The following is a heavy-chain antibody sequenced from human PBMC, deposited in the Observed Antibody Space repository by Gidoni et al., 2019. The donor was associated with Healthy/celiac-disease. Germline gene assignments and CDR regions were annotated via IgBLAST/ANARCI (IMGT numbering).Heavy chain of an antibody. D-gene: IGHD6-13*01. CDR2: ISGSGGST. CDR3: AKPYSSSWYLFDY. V-gene: IGHV3-23*01. J-gene: IGHJ4*02. CDR1: GFAFSSYA. Sequence: EVQLLESGGGLVQHGGSLRLSCAASGFAFSSYAMSWVRQAPGKGLEWVSAISGSGGSTYYADSVKGRFTISRDNSKNTLYLQMNSLRAEDTAVYYCAKPYSSSWYLFDYWGQGTLVTVSS.